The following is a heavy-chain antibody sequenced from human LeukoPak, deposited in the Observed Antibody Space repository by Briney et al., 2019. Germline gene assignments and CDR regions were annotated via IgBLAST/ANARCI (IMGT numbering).Heavy chain of an antibody. V-gene: IGHV3-23*01. J-gene: IGHJ4*02. CDR3: AKSPGPMPASTIYYFDH. CDR1: GFTFSSYA. D-gene: IGHD5-24*01. Sequence: GGSLRLSCAASGFTFSSYAMSWVRQTPGKGLEWISLISGSGGSPYYADSVLGRFTISRDNSKNTLYLQMNNLRAEDTAVYYCAKSPGPMPASTIYYFDHWGQGALVTVSA. CDR2: ISGSGGSP.